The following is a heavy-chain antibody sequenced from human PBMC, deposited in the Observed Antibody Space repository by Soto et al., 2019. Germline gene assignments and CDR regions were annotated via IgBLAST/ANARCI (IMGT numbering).Heavy chain of an antibody. CDR2: INPSGGST. V-gene: IGHV1-46*01. Sequence: ASVKVSCKASGYTFTSYYMHWVRQAPGQGLEWMGIINPSGGSTSYAQKFQGRVTMTRDTSTSTVYMELSSLRSEDTAVYYCARGYSSSTSCYKWFDPWGQGTLVTVSS. D-gene: IGHD2-2*02. CDR3: ARGYSSSTSCYKWFDP. J-gene: IGHJ5*02. CDR1: GYTFTSYY.